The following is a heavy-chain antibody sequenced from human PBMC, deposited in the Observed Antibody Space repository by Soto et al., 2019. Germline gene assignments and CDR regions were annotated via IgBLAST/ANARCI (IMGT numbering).Heavy chain of an antibody. J-gene: IGHJ4*02. CDR2: IYYSGST. CDR3: ANNNGAYTNVNFDY. CDR1: GGSISSSSYY. D-gene: IGHD2-2*02. V-gene: IGHV4-39*01. Sequence: SETLSLTCTVSGGSISSSSYYWGWIRQPPGKGLEWIGSIYYSGSTYYNPSLKSRVTISVDTSKNQFSLKLSSVTAADTAVYYCANNNGAYTNVNFDYWGQGTLVTVSS.